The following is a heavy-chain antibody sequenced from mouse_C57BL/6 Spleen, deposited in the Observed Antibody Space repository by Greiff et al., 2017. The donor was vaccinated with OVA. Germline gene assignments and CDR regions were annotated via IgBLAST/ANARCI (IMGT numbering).Heavy chain of an antibody. CDR2: INPSTGGT. CDR3: ARSLPHTGYFDV. V-gene: IGHV1-42*01. J-gene: IGHJ1*03. Sequence: EVQLQQSGPELVKPGASVKISCKASGYSFTGYYMNWVKQSPEKSLEWIGEINPSTGGTSYNQKFKAKATLTVDKSSSTAYMQLKSLTSEDSAVDYCARSLPHTGYFDVWGTGTTVTVSS. D-gene: IGHD1-1*01. CDR1: GYSFTGYY.